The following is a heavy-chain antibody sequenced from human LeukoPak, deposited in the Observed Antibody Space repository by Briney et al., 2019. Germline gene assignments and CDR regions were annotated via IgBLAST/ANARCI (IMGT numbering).Heavy chain of an antibody. CDR1: GGSFSGYY. V-gene: IGHV4-34*01. Sequence: SETLSLTCAVYGGSFSGYYWSWIRQPPGKGLEWIGEINHSGSTNYNPSLKSRVTISVDTSKNQFSLKLSSVTAADTAVYYCARDRVRGVPSSYHGMDVWGQGTTVTVS. CDR2: INHSGST. CDR3: ARDRVRGVPSSYHGMDV. J-gene: IGHJ6*02. D-gene: IGHD3-10*01.